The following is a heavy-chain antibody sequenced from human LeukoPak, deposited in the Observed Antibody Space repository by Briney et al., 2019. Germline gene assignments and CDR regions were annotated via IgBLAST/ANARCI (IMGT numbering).Heavy chain of an antibody. J-gene: IGHJ3*02. CDR3: AKEDQEGDAFDI. CDR2: ISGSGGST. D-gene: IGHD2-2*01. Sequence: LSGGSLRLSCAASGFTFSSYAMSWVRQAPGKGLEWVSAISGSGGSTKYADSGKGRLTIARDKSKNTRYMQIDSLRAEDTAVYYCAKEDQEGDAFDIWGQGTMVTVSS. CDR1: GFTFSSYA. V-gene: IGHV3-23*01.